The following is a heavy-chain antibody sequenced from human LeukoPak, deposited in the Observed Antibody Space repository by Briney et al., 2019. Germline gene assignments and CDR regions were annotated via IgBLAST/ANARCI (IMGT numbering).Heavy chain of an antibody. D-gene: IGHD5-12*01. CDR1: GFTFSSYS. J-gene: IGHJ4*02. CDR2: ISSSSSYI. V-gene: IGHV3-21*01. CDR3: AREFGREYSGYEAASY. Sequence: GGSLRLSCAASGFTFSSYSMNWVRQAPGKGLERVSSISSSSSYIYYADSVKGRFTISRDNAKNSLYLQMNSLRAEDTAVYYCAREFGREYSGYEAASYWGQGTLVTVSS.